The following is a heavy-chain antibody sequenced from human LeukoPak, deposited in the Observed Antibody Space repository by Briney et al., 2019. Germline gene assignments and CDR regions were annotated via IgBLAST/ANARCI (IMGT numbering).Heavy chain of an antibody. CDR2: INHSGST. Sequence: SETLSLTCAVYGGSFSGYYWSWIRQPPGKGLEWIGEINHSGSTYYNPSLKSRVTISVDRSKNQFSLKLSSVTAADTAVYYCASYRGRGDYFDYWGQGTLVTVSS. J-gene: IGHJ4*02. V-gene: IGHV4-34*01. D-gene: IGHD1-26*01. CDR1: GGSFSGYY. CDR3: ASYRGRGDYFDY.